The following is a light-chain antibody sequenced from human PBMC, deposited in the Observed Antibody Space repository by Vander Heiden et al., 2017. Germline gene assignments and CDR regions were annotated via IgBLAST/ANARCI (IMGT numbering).Light chain of an antibody. J-gene: IGLJ1*01. CDR2: DVS. Sequence: SALTQPRSVSGPPGPSRTIACTGTSRDVGGYNYVSWYQQHPGNTHKLMFYDVSSRPALAPDRFSASKSGNAASLTISVHPDEDEADYYCCSYAGSDPYVFGAGTKVTVL. CDR3: CSYAGSDPYV. CDR1: SRDVGGYNY. V-gene: IGLV2-11*01.